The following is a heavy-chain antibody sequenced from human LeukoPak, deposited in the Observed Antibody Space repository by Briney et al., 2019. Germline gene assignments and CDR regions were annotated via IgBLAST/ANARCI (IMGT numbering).Heavy chain of an antibody. CDR1: GYSFTSYW. Sequence: GESLKISCKGSGYSFTSYWIGWVRQMPGKGLEWMGIIYPGDSDTRYSPSFQGQVTISADKSISTAYLQWSSLKASDTAMYYCARRGVNDYGDYGLDYWGQGTLVTVSS. CDR3: ARRGVNDYGDYGLDY. J-gene: IGHJ4*02. D-gene: IGHD4-17*01. V-gene: IGHV5-51*01. CDR2: IYPGDSDT.